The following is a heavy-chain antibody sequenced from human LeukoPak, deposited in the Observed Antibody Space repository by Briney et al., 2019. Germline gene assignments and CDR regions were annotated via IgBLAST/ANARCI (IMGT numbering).Heavy chain of an antibody. CDR3: ARDRSSGWYPLDY. CDR2: INPNSGGT. V-gene: IGHV1-2*02. CDR1: GYTFTGYY. J-gene: IGHJ4*02. D-gene: IGHD6-19*01. Sequence: GASVKVSCKASGYTFTGYYMHWVRQAPGQGLEWMGWINPNSGGTDYAQKFQGRVTMTRDTSISTAYMELSSLRSEDTAVYYCARDRSSGWYPLDYWGQGTLVTVSS.